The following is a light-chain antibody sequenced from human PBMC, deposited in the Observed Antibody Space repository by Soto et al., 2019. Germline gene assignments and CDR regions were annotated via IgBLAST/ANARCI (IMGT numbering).Light chain of an antibody. CDR3: QSYDSSLSVWV. V-gene: IGLV1-40*01. J-gene: IGLJ3*02. CDR1: SSNIGAGYD. Sequence: QSALTQPPSVSGAPGQRVTISCTGSSSNIGAGYDVHWYHQLPGTAPKLLIYGNNNRPSGVPDRFSGSRSGTSASLAITGLQAEDEADYYCQSYDSSLSVWVFGGGTMVTVL. CDR2: GNN.